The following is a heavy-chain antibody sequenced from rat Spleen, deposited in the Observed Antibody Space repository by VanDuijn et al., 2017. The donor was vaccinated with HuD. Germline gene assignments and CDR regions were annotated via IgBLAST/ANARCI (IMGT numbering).Heavy chain of an antibody. Sequence: EVQLVESGGGLVQPGRSMKLSCAASGFTFSDFYMAWVRQAPTKGLEWVASISTGGGNTYYRDSVKGRFTISRDNAKSTLYLQMDSLRSEDTATYYCAREEGMGIRGFDYWGQGVMVTVSS. CDR1: GFTFSDFY. J-gene: IGHJ2*01. V-gene: IGHV5-25*01. CDR2: ISTGGGNT. D-gene: IGHD1-9*01. CDR3: AREEGMGIRGFDY.